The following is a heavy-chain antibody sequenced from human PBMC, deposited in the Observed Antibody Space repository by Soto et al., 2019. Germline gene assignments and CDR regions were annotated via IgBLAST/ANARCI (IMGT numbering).Heavy chain of an antibody. CDR1: GDSVSSNSAA. CDR2: TYYRSKWYN. D-gene: IGHD3-3*01. Sequence: PSQTLSLPCAISGDSVSSNSAAWNWIRQSPSRGLEWLGRTYYRSKWYNDYAVSVKSRITINPDTSKNQFSLQLNSVTPEDTAVYYCARGRDFWSGYYTPWYFDYWGQGTLVTVSS. J-gene: IGHJ4*02. CDR3: ARGRDFWSGYYTPWYFDY. V-gene: IGHV6-1*01.